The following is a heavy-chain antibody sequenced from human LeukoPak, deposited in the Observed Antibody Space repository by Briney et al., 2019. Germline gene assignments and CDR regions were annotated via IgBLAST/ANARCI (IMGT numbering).Heavy chain of an antibody. CDR1: GYTFTGYY. J-gene: IGHJ4*02. Sequence: GASVKVSCKASGYTFTGYYVHWVRQAPGQGLEWMGWINPNSGGTNYAQKFQGRVTMTRDTSISTAYMELSRLRSDDTAVYYCVTHSSSWYADYWGQGTLVTVSS. CDR2: INPNSGGT. V-gene: IGHV1-2*02. D-gene: IGHD6-13*01. CDR3: VTHSSSWYADY.